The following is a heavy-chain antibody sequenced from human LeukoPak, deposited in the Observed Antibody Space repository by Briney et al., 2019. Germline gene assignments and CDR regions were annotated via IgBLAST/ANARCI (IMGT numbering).Heavy chain of an antibody. Sequence: GGSLRLSCAASGFTFSTYWMHWVRQAPGKGLVWVSRVNSDGSSTTHADSVKGRFTISRDNAKNTLYLQMNSLRAEDTAVYYCAREGVPDILTGYQPNYFEYWGRGTLVTVSS. D-gene: IGHD3-9*01. CDR3: AREGVPDILTGYQPNYFEY. J-gene: IGHJ4*02. V-gene: IGHV3-74*01. CDR2: VNSDGSST. CDR1: GFTFSTYW.